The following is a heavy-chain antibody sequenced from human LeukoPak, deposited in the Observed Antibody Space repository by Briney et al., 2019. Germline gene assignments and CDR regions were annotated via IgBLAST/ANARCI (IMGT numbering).Heavy chain of an antibody. Sequence: GGSLRLSCAASGFTFGSYGMHWVRQVPGKGLEWVAFIRYDGSDKYYADSVKGRFTISRDNSKNTLYLQMNSLRAEDTAVYYCAKDSWEVGATSEIDYWGQGTLVTVSS. CDR1: GFTFGSYG. CDR3: AKDSWEVGATSEIDY. CDR2: IRYDGSDK. D-gene: IGHD1-26*01. V-gene: IGHV3-30*02. J-gene: IGHJ4*02.